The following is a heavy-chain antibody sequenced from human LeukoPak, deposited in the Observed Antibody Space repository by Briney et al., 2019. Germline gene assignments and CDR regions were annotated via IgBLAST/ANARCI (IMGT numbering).Heavy chain of an antibody. CDR1: GGTFSSYA. Sequence: ASVKVSCKASGGTFSSYAISWVRQAPGQGLEWMGRIIPILGIANYAQKFQGRVTITADKSTSTAYMELSSLRSEDTAVYYCARGAGYSGYDVDYWGQGTLVTVSS. CDR2: IIPILGIA. V-gene: IGHV1-69*04. D-gene: IGHD5-12*01. CDR3: ARGAGYSGYDVDY. J-gene: IGHJ4*02.